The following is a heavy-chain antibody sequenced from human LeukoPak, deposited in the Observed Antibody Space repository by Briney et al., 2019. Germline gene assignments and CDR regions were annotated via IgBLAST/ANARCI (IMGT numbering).Heavy chain of an antibody. V-gene: IGHV1-58*02. J-gene: IGHJ6*03. D-gene: IGHD1-14*01. Sequence: ASVKVSCKASGFTFTSSAMQWVRQARGQRLEWIGWIVVGSGNTNYAQKFQERVTITRDMSTSTAYMELSSLRSEDTAVYYCAASPNHSNYYYYYMDVWAKGPRSPSP. CDR1: GFTFTSSA. CDR3: AASPNHSNYYYYYMDV. CDR2: IVVGSGNT.